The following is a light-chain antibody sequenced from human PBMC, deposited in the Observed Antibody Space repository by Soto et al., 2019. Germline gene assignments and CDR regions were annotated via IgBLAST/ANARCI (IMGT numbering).Light chain of an antibody. CDR3: QPENRYSEV. CDR1: QSINTW. Sequence: MYQSPSTLSASEGDRVTITCRASQSINTWLAWYQQKPGKAPKLLIYDASSLESGVPSRFSASGSGTEYTLANDCLQPDDQAAHFLQPENRYSEVFGPGTKVDVK. J-gene: IGKJ1*01. V-gene: IGKV1-5*01. CDR2: DAS.